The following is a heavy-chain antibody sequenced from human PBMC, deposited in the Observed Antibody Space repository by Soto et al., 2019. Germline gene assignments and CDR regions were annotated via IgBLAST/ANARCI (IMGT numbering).Heavy chain of an antibody. CDR2: IYYTGST. Sequence: PSETLSLTCTVSGGSISSYYWGWFRQPPGKGLEWVGYIYYTGSTTYSPSLKSRVTISLDTSKNQFSLKLNSVTAADTAVYYCARLGGYYQAFDQWGQGSLVTVSS. J-gene: IGHJ4*02. CDR1: GGSISSYY. CDR3: ARLGGYYQAFDQ. D-gene: IGHD3-22*01. V-gene: IGHV4-59*08.